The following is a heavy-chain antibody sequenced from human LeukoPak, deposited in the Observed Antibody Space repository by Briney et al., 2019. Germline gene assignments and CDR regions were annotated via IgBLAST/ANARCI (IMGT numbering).Heavy chain of an antibody. J-gene: IGHJ4*02. CDR3: ARAWFGELSTDFDY. V-gene: IGHV3-48*04. CDR2: ISSSGSTI. CDR1: GFTFSSYA. D-gene: IGHD3-10*01. Sequence: GSLRLSCAASGFTFSSYAMNWVRQAPGKGLEWVSYISSSGSTIYYADSVKGRFTISRDNAKNSLYLQMNSLRAEDTAVYYCARAWFGELSTDFDYWGQGTLVTVSS.